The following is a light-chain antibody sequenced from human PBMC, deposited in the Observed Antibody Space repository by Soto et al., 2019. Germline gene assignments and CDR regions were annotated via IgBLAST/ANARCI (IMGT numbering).Light chain of an antibody. J-gene: IGKJ5*01. CDR1: QSISSY. CDR3: QRYYSTLIT. Sequence: DIQMTQSPSSLSASVGDRVTITCRASQSISSYLNWYQQKPGNAPMLLFDAATCVQGVAPRWFSGSGSGADFLRISSSLQPDDFTTYYQQRYYSTLITFGQGTRLEIK. CDR2: AAT. V-gene: IGKV1-39*01.